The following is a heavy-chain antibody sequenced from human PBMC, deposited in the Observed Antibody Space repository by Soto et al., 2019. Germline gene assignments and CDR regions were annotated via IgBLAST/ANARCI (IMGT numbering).Heavy chain of an antibody. Sequence: ASVKVSCKASGYTFTCYYIDWVRQAPGEGLEWMGWINPNSGGTNYAQKFQGWVTMTWDRSISTAYMELGRLTSDDTAVYYCGRRYGDYFDYWGQGTLVTVSS. J-gene: IGHJ4*02. CDR2: INPNSGGT. CDR1: GYTFTCYY. V-gene: IGHV1-2*04. CDR3: GRRYGDYFDY. D-gene: IGHD4-17*01.